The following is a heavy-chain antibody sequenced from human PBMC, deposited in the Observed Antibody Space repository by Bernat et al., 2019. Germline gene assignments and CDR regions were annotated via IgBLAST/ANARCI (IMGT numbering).Heavy chain of an antibody. J-gene: IGHJ5*02. D-gene: IGHD3-3*01. Sequence: QLQLQESGPGLVKPSETLSLTCTVSGGSISSSSYYWGWIRQPPGKGLEWIGSIYYSGSTYYNPSLKSRVTISVDTSKNQFSLKLSSVTAADTAVYYCASLYYDFWSGYLSRFDPWGQGTLVTVSS. CDR3: ASLYYDFWSGYLSRFDP. CDR2: IYYSGST. CDR1: GGSISSSSYY. V-gene: IGHV4-39*01.